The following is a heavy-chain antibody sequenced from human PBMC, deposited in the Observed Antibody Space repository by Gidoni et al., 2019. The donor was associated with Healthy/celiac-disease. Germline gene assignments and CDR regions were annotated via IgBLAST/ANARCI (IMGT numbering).Heavy chain of an antibody. D-gene: IGHD5-18*01. V-gene: IGHV4-39*01. CDR2: IYYSGST. CDR3: ARRGGYSHAFDI. CDR1: GGSISSSSYY. Sequence: QLQLQESGPGLVKPSETLSLTCTVPGGSISSSSYYWGWIRQPPGKGLEWIGSIYYSGSTYYNPSLKSRVTISVDTPKNQFSLKLSSVTAADTAVYYCARRGGYSHAFDIWGQGTMVTVSS. J-gene: IGHJ3*02.